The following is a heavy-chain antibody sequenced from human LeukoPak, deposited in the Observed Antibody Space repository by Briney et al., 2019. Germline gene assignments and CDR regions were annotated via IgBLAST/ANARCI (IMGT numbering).Heavy chain of an antibody. CDR2: ISGSGGST. CDR1: GFTFSSYA. V-gene: IGHV3-23*01. J-gene: IGHJ4*02. Sequence: GESLKISCAASGFTFSSYAMSWVRQAPGKGLEWVSAISGSGGSTYYADSVKGRFTISRDNSKNTLYLQMNSLRAEDTAVYYCAKDELANYYFDYWGQGTLVTVSS. CDR3: AKDELANYYFDY. D-gene: IGHD6-13*01.